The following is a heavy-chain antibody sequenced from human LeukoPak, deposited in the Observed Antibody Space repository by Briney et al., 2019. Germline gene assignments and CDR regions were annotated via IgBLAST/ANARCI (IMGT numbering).Heavy chain of an antibody. CDR3: ARNDDVFDI. D-gene: IGHD1-1*01. CDR2: IKQDASVK. Sequence: GGSLRLSCVASGLTFGSHWMSWVRQAPGKGLEWVANIKQDASVKQYVGSVKGRFTISRDNSKNSLYLQMNSLRVEDTAVYYCARNDDVFDIWGQGTMVTVSS. CDR1: GLTFGSHW. V-gene: IGHV3-7*01. J-gene: IGHJ3*02.